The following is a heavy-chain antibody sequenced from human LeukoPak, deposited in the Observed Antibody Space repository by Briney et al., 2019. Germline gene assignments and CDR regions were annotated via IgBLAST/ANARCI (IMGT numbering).Heavy chain of an antibody. CDR2: IYYSGST. CDR1: GGSLSSSSYY. CDR3: ARQGWELYYFDY. V-gene: IGHV4-39*01. D-gene: IGHD1-26*01. Sequence: SETLSLTCTVSGGSLSSSSYYWGWIRQPPGKGLEWIGSIYYSGSTYYNPSLKSRVTISVDTSKNQFSLKLSSVTAADTAVYYCARQGWELYYFDYWGQGTLVTVSS. J-gene: IGHJ4*02.